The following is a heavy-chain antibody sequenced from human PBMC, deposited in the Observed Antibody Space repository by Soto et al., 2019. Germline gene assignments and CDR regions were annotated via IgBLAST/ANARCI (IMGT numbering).Heavy chain of an antibody. Sequence: QVQLVQSGAEVKTPGSSVKVSCKASGGTFSSYAISWVRQAPGQGLEWMGGIIPIFGTANYAQKFQGRVKITADESTSTAYMELSSLRSEDTAVYYGASFLLGDCSGGSCKNPSAWGQGTLVTVSS. V-gene: IGHV1-69*01. J-gene: IGHJ5*02. CDR2: IIPIFGTA. CDR1: GGTFSSYA. CDR3: ASFLLGDCSGGSCKNPSA. D-gene: IGHD2-15*01.